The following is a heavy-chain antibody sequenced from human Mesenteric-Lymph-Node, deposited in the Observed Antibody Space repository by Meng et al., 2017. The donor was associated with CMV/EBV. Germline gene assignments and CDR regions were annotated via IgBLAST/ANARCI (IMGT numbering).Heavy chain of an antibody. J-gene: IGHJ3*02. Sequence: GESLKISCAASGFTFDDYGMSWVRQAPGKGLEWVSGINWNGGSTGYADSVKGRFTISRDNAKNSLYLQMNSLRAEDTAVYYCAREGGSYSNAFDIWGQGTMVTVSS. V-gene: IGHV3-20*04. CDR1: GFTFDDYG. CDR3: AREGGSYSNAFDI. D-gene: IGHD1-26*01. CDR2: INWNGGST.